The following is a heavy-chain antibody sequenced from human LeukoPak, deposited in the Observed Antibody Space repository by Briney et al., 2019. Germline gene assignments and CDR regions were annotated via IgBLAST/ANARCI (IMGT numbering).Heavy chain of an antibody. V-gene: IGHV1-69*04. J-gene: IGHJ4*02. CDR1: GGTFSSYA. CDR2: IMPIFGIA. Sequence: SVKVSCKASGGTFSSYAISWVRQAPGQGLEWMARIMPIFGIANDAQKLQCRVTITADKTTRTDYMERSSLRSEATAVYYCASRATYGDYFFDYWGQGTLVTVSS. D-gene: IGHD4-17*01. CDR3: ASRATYGDYFFDY.